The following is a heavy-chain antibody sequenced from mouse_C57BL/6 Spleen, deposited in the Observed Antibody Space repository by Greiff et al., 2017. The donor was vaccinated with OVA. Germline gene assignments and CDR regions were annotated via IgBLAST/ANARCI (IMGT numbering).Heavy chain of an antibody. D-gene: IGHD1-1*01. CDR2: IYPGDGDT. CDR3: ARATVVAPKYFDV. CDR1: GYAFSSYW. V-gene: IGHV1-80*01. Sequence: VQLQQSGAELVKPGASVKISCKASGYAFSSYWMNWVKQRPGKGLEWIGQIYPGDGDTNYNGKFKGKATLTADKSSSTAYMQLSSLTSEDSAVYVCARATVVAPKYFDVWGTGTTVTVSS. J-gene: IGHJ1*03.